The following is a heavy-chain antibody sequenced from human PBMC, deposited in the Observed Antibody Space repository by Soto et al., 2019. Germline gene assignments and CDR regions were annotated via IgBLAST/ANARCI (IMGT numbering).Heavy chain of an antibody. CDR1: GFTFSSYE. CDR3: ARDMIVVVKYYYYYGMDV. J-gene: IGHJ6*02. Sequence: VGSLRLSCAASGFTFSSYEMNWVRQAPGKGLEWVSYISSSGSTIYYADSVKGRFTISRDNAKNSLYLQMNSLRAEDTAVYYCARDMIVVVKYYYYYGMDVWGQGTTVTVSS. V-gene: IGHV3-48*03. CDR2: ISSSGSTI. D-gene: IGHD3-22*01.